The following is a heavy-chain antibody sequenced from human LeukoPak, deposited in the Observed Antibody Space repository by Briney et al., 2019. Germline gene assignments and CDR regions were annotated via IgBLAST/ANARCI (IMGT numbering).Heavy chain of an antibody. D-gene: IGHD3-22*01. CDR3: ARDKVPSNYYDSSGLDY. J-gene: IGHJ4*02. Sequence: SETLSLTCTVSGGSISSSSYYWGWIRQPPGKGLEWIGSIYYSGSTYYNPSLKSRVTISVDTSKNQFSLKLSSVTAADTAVYYCARDKVPSNYYDSSGLDYWGQGTLVTVSS. CDR1: GGSISSSSYY. V-gene: IGHV4-39*07. CDR2: IYYSGST.